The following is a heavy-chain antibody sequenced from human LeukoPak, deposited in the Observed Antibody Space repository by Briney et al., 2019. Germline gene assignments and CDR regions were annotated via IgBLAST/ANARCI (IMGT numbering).Heavy chain of an antibody. J-gene: IGHJ4*02. Sequence: GESLKISCKGSGYSFTSYWISWVRQMSGKGLEWMGKIDPSDSYTDYSPSFQGHITISADKSISTAYLQWSSLEASDTAMYYCARLEYSSTWYTDWGQGSLVTVSS. CDR1: GYSFTSYW. D-gene: IGHD6-13*01. V-gene: IGHV5-10-1*01. CDR2: IDPSDSYT. CDR3: ARLEYSSTWYTD.